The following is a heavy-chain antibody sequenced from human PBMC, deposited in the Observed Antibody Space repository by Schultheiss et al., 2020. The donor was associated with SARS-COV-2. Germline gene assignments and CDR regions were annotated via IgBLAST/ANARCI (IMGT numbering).Heavy chain of an antibody. V-gene: IGHV3-7*01. CDR3: AREGDTAMVTTETNDAFDI. J-gene: IGHJ3*02. D-gene: IGHD5-18*01. CDR2: IKQDGSEK. Sequence: GGSLRLSCAASGFTFSSYWMSWVRQAPGKGLEWVANIKQDGSEKYYVDSVKGRFTISRDNAKNSLYLQMNSLRAEDTAVYYCAREGDTAMVTTETNDAFDIWGQGTMVTVSS. CDR1: GFTFSSYW.